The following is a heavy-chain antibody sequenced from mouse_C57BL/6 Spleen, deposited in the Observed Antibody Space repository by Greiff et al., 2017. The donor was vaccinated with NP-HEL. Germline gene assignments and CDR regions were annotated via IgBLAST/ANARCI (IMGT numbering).Heavy chain of an antibody. Sequence: QVQLQQPGAELVMPGASVKLSCKASGYTFTRYWMHWVKQRPGQGLEWIGEIDPSDSYTNYNQKFKGKSTLTVDKSSSTAYMQLSSLTSEDAAVYYCARNGSYWYFDVWGTGTTVTVSS. D-gene: IGHD1-1*02. CDR3: ARNGSYWYFDV. J-gene: IGHJ1*03. V-gene: IGHV1-69*01. CDR2: IDPSDSYT. CDR1: GYTFTRYW.